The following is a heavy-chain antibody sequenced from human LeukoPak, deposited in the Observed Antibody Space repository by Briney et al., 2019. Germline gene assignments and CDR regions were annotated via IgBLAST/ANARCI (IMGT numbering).Heavy chain of an antibody. D-gene: IGHD6-19*01. J-gene: IGHJ4*02. V-gene: IGHV4-59*01. Sequence: SETLSLTCTVSGGSMNSYYWSWIRQPPGKGLEWIGYTFYSGTTDYNPSLKSRVTISVDASKNQFSLKVSSVTAADTAVYYCARDRSRYSSRYFDFWGQGTLVTVSS. CDR3: ARDRSRYSSRYFDF. CDR2: TFYSGTT. CDR1: GGSMNSYY.